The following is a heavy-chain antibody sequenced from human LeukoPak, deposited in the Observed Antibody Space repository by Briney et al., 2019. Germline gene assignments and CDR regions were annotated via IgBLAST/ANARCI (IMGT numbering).Heavy chain of an antibody. CDR3: ARGGVLKSVDY. J-gene: IGHJ4*02. V-gene: IGHV4-39*07. CDR2: IYYSGST. D-gene: IGHD3-16*01. CDR1: GGSISSSSYY. Sequence: PSETLSLTCTVSGGSISSSSYYWGWIGQPPGKGLEWIGSIYYSGSTYYNPSLKSRVPTSVDTSKDQFSLKLSSVTAADTAVYYCARGGVLKSVDYWGQGTLVTVSS.